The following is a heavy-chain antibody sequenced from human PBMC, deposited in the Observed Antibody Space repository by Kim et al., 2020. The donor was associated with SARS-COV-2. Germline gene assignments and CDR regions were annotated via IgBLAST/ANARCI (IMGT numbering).Heavy chain of an antibody. V-gene: IGHV4-39*01. CDR3: ARQRSLNGRPGWFDP. Sequence: SETLSLTCTVSGGSISSSSYYRGWIRQPPGKGLEWIGSIYYSGSTYYNPSLKSRVTISVDTSKNQFSLKLSSVTAADTAVYYCARQRSLNGRPGWFDPWGQGTLVTVSS. J-gene: IGHJ5*02. D-gene: IGHD1-26*01. CDR2: IYYSGST. CDR1: GGSISSSSYY.